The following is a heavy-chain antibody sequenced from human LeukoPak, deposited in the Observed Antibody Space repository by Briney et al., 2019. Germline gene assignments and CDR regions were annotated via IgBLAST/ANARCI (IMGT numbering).Heavy chain of an antibody. V-gene: IGHV1-2*04. J-gene: IGHJ4*02. CDR1: GYTFTGYY. CDR2: INPNSGGT. Sequence: GASVKVSCKASGYTFTGYYMHWVRQAPGQGLEWMGWINPNSGGTNYAQKFQGWVTMTRDTSISTAYMELSRLRSDDTAVYYCARAFHDNRLSAAGDYWGQGTLVTVSS. CDR3: ARAFHDNRLSAAGDY. D-gene: IGHD6-13*01.